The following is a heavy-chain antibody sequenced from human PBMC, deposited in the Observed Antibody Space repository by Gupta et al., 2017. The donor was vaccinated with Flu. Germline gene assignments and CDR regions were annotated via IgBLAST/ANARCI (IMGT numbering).Heavy chain of an antibody. V-gene: IGHV3-64D*06. CDR1: GFTFSSYA. D-gene: IGHD5-18*01. CDR2: ISSNGGST. CDR3: VKDLGIQLWLLDY. J-gene: IGHJ4*02. Sequence: EVQLVESGGGLVQPGGSLRLSCSASGFTFSSYAMPWVRQAPGKGLEYVSAISSNGGSTYYADSVKGRFTISRDNSKNTLYLQMSSLRAEDTAVYYCVKDLGIQLWLLDYWGQGTLVTVSS.